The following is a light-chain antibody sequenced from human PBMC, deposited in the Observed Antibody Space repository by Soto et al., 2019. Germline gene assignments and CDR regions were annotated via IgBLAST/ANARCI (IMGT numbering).Light chain of an antibody. CDR1: SSDVGGYNY. V-gene: IGLV2-8*01. Sequence: VLTHPPAATGSPGQSVTISCTGTSSDVGGYNYVSWYQQHPGKAPKLMIYEVSKRPSGVPDRFSGSKSGNTASLTVSGLQAGDEADYYCSSYAGSNNFVFGTGT. CDR2: EVS. J-gene: IGLJ1*01. CDR3: SSYAGSNNFV.